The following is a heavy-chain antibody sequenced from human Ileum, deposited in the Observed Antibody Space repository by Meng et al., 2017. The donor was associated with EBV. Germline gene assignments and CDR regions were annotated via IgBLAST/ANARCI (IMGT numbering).Heavy chain of an antibody. CDR3: ARGRTHYDWGISPFTPPFYP. V-gene: IGHV4-34*02. CDR1: GGSLSGYY. CDR2: INHGGSL. Sequence: QVYLQQWGAGPLKPSETLSLTCAVYGGSLSGYYWSWIRQSPGKGLEWIGEINHGGSLNYNPSLKRRVTISIDTSKSHLSLRLTSVTAADTALYYCARGRTHYDWGISPFTPPFYPWGKGAIVPV. J-gene: IGHJ5*02. D-gene: IGHD3-16*01.